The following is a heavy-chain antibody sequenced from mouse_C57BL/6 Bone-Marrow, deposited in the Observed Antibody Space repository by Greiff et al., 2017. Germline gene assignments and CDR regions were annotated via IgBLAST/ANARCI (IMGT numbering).Heavy chain of an antibody. D-gene: IGHD2-4*01. CDR1: GYTFTSYW. Sequence: QVQLQQSGAELVKPGASVKMSCKASGYTFTSYWITWVKQRPGQGLEWIGDIYPGSGSTNYNEKFKNKATLTVDTSSSTAYMQLSSLTSEDSAVYYCARDDYDGGCFDYWGQGTTLTVSS. V-gene: IGHV1-55*01. J-gene: IGHJ2*01. CDR3: ARDDYDGGCFDY. CDR2: IYPGSGST.